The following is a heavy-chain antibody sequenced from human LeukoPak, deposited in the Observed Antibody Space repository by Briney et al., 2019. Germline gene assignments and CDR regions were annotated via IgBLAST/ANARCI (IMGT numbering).Heavy chain of an antibody. CDR1: GFTFTSYS. Sequence: QPGGSLRLSCAASGFTFTSYSMDWARQAPGKGLEWVANIKQDGSEKYYVDSVKGRFTISRDNAKNSLYLQMNSLRAEDTAVYYCAREGCSSTSCYYFDYWGQGTLVTVSS. CDR2: IKQDGSEK. J-gene: IGHJ4*02. V-gene: IGHV3-7*03. D-gene: IGHD2-2*01. CDR3: AREGCSSTSCYYFDY.